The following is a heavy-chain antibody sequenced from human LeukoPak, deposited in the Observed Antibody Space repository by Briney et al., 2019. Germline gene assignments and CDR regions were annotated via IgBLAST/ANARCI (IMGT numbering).Heavy chain of an antibody. J-gene: IGHJ4*02. CDR1: GFTFSSYW. Sequence: GGSLRLSCAASGFTFSSYWMSWVRQAPGKGLEWVSSISNSGGRTFYTDSVKGRFTIPRDNSKITLYLQMNSLRAEDTAVYYCAKSYNGYESKPDYWGQGTLVTVSS. CDR3: AKSYNGYESKPDY. V-gene: IGHV3-23*01. D-gene: IGHD5-12*01. CDR2: ISNSGGRT.